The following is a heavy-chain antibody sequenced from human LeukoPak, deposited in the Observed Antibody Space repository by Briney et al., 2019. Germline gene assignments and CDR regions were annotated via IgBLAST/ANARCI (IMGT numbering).Heavy chain of an antibody. CDR2: IYTSGST. V-gene: IGHV4-61*02. CDR1: GASFSSGDQY. J-gene: IGHJ6*02. D-gene: IGHD5-12*01. Sequence: PSQTLSLTCTVSGASFSSGDQYWSWIRQPAGKGLEWIGRIYTSGSTNYNPSLKSRVTMSVDTSKNQFSLKLSSVTAADTAVYYCARDLNSGYDPGYYYYYGMDVWGQGTTVTVSS. CDR3: ARDLNSGYDPGYYYYYGMDV.